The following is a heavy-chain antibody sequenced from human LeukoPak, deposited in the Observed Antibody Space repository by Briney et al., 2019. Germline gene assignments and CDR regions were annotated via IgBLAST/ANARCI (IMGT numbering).Heavy chain of an antibody. J-gene: IGHJ4*02. V-gene: IGHV4-59*08. D-gene: IGHD3-10*01. CDR2: IYSSGTT. CDR1: RDSISSYS. Sequence: SETLSLTCTVSRDSISSYSWSWIRQPPGKGLEWIGDIYSSGTTKYSPSLKSRVTISVDMSRNQYSLKLTSVTAADTAVYYCARLIYGSGSYYKDYWGQGTLVTVSS. CDR3: ARLIYGSGSYYKDY.